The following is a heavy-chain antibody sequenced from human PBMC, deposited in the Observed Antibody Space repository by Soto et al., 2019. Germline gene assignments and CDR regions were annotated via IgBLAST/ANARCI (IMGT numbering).Heavy chain of an antibody. CDR2: IYYSGST. D-gene: IGHD1-26*01. J-gene: IGHJ6*02. CDR1: GGSISSYY. V-gene: IGHV4-59*01. CDR3: ARDNSRGVGAPGYYYYYGMDV. Sequence: ETLSLTCTVSGGSISSYYWSWIRQPPGKGLEWIGYIYYSGSTNYNPSLKSRVTISVDTSKNQFPLKLSSVTAADTAVYYCARDNSRGVGAPGYYYYYGMDVWGQGTTVTVSS.